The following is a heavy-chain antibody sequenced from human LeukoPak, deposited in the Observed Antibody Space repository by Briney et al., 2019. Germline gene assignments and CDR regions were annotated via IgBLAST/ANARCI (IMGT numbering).Heavy chain of an antibody. CDR2: IDNRGST. D-gene: IGHD1-26*01. Sequence: PSETLSLTCTVSGGSISSGDYYWSWIRQPPGKGLEWIGYIDNRGSTNYNPSLKSRVTISVDTSKNQFSLKLNSVTAADTAVYYCARGGSYTPYWGQGTLVTVSS. V-gene: IGHV4-61*08. J-gene: IGHJ4*02. CDR1: GGSISSGDYY. CDR3: ARGGSYTPY.